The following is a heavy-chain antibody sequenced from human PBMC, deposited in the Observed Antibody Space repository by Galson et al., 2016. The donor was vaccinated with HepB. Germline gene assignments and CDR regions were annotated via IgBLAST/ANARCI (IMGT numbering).Heavy chain of an antibody. CDR2: ISAYNGNT. J-gene: IGHJ6*04. CDR1: GYTFTSYG. Sequence: SCKASGYTFTSYGISWVRQAPGQGLEWMGWISAYNGNTNYAQKLQGRVTMTTDTSTSTAYMELRSLRSDDTAVYYCARDYLRRTTYRGCMDVWGKGTTVTVSS. CDR3: ARDYLRRTTYRGCMDV. D-gene: IGHD2/OR15-2a*01. V-gene: IGHV1-18*01.